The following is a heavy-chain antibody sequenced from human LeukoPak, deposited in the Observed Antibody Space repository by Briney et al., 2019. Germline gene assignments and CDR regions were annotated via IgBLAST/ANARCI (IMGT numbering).Heavy chain of an antibody. CDR1: GYIVMDYA. V-gene: IGHV1-3*01. Sequence: ASVKVSCKASGYIVMDYAMHWVRQAPGQRLEWMGWINSGNDRTKYSQKFQGRVTITADESTSTAYMELSSLRSEDTAVYYCARDSSRFDYWGQGTLVTVSS. CDR3: ARDSSRFDY. J-gene: IGHJ4*02. D-gene: IGHD6-13*01. CDR2: INSGNDRT.